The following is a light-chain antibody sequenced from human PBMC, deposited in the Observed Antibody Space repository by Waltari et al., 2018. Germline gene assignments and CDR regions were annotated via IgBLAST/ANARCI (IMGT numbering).Light chain of an antibody. CDR3: QQYYTTPPT. V-gene: IGKV4-1*01. J-gene: IGKJ3*01. CDR2: WAS. CDR1: QSVLYRSNNKNC. Sequence: DIVMTQSPDSLAVSLGERATINCKSSQSVLYRSNNKNCLACYQQRPGQSPKLLIYWASTRESGVPDRFSGSGSGTDFTLTISSLQAEDVAVYYCQQYYTTPPTFGPGTKVDIK.